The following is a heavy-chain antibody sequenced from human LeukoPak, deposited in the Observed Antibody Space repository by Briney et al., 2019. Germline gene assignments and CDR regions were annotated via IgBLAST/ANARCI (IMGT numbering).Heavy chain of an antibody. J-gene: IGHJ5*02. CDR1: GGSISSYY. D-gene: IGHD3-3*01. Sequence: SETLSLTCTVSGGSISSYYWSWIRQPPGKGLEWIGYIYYSGSTNYNPSLKSRVTISVDTSKNQFSLKLSSVTAADTAVYYCARAGGDFWSGYLNRFDPWGQGTLVTVSS. CDR2: IYYSGST. V-gene: IGHV4-59*01. CDR3: ARAGGDFWSGYLNRFDP.